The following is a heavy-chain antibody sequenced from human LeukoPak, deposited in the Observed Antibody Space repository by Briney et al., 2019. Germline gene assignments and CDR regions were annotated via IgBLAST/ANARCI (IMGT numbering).Heavy chain of an antibody. V-gene: IGHV5-51*01. Sequence: GESLNISSNGSPHTSTTHSIVWMRQMTRKGMEWMGIIYPGDFDTRYSPSFQGQVTISADKSISTAYLQWSSLKASDTAMYYCARQKYVGRLTDYWGQGTLVTVSS. J-gene: IGHJ4*02. CDR1: PHTSTTHS. CDR2: IYPGDFDT. CDR3: ARQKYVGRLTDY. D-gene: IGHD2-15*01.